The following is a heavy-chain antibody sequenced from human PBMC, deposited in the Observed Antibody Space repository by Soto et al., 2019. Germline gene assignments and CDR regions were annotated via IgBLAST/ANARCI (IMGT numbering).Heavy chain of an antibody. J-gene: IGHJ5*02. Sequence: GESLKISCKGSGYSFTNYWISWVRRMPGKGLEWMGNIDPVDSYTNYGPSFQGHVTFSVDTSISTAYLQWSSLKASDTAMYYCARIESIARNWFDPWGQGTRVTVSS. V-gene: IGHV5-10-1*01. CDR2: IDPVDSYT. CDR1: GYSFTNYW. CDR3: ARIESIARNWFDP. D-gene: IGHD6-13*01.